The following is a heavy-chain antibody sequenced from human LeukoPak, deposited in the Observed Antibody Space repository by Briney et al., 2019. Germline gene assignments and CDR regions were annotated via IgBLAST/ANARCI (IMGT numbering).Heavy chain of an antibody. CDR3: ARRLSGSYYEELNWFDP. V-gene: IGHV4-39*01. Sequence: SETLSLTCTVSGGSISSSSYYWGWIRQPPGRGLEWIGSIYYSGSTYYNPSLKSRVTISVDTSKNQFSLKLSSVIAADTAVYYCARRLSGSYYEELNWFDPWGQGTLVTVSS. CDR2: IYYSGST. D-gene: IGHD1-26*01. J-gene: IGHJ5*02. CDR1: GGSISSSSYY.